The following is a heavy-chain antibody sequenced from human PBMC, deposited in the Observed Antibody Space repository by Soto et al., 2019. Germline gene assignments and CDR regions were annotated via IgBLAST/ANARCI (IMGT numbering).Heavy chain of an antibody. Sequence: QLQLQESGPGLVKPSETLSLTCTVSGGSISSSSYYWGWIRQPPGKGLEWIGSIYYSGSTYYNPSLKSRVTISVDTSKNQFSLKLSSVTAADTAVYYCARQVGGYYYGPNDAFDIWGQGTMVTVSS. CDR3: ARQVGGYYYGPNDAFDI. CDR2: IYYSGST. D-gene: IGHD3-22*01. CDR1: GGSISSSSYY. V-gene: IGHV4-39*01. J-gene: IGHJ3*02.